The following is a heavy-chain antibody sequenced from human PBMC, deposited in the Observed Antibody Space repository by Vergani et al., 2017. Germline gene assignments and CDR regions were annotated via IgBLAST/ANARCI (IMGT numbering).Heavy chain of an antibody. CDR1: GYSFTSYW. D-gene: IGHD3-10*01. CDR3: ARHRWFGGWFDP. CDR2: IDPSDSYT. J-gene: IGHJ5*02. V-gene: IGHV5-10-1*01. Sequence: EVQLVESGGGLVKPGESLKISCKGSGYSFTSYWISWVRQMPGKGLEWMGRIDPSDSYTNYSPSFQGHVTISADKSISTAYLQWSSLKASDTAMYYCARHRWFGGWFDPWGQGTLVTVSS.